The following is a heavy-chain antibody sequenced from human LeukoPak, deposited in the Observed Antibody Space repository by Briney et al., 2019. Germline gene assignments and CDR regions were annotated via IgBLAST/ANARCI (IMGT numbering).Heavy chain of an antibody. CDR1: GFTFSSYW. V-gene: IGHV3-7*04. Sequence: GSLRLSCAASGFTFSSYWMNWVRQAPGKGLGWVANIKQDGGEEYYVDSVKGRFTISRDNAKNSLYLQMNSLRAEDTAVYYCARGGFRFFAHWGQGTLVTVSS. CDR3: ARGGFRFFAH. D-gene: IGHD3-22*01. J-gene: IGHJ5*02. CDR2: IKQDGGEE.